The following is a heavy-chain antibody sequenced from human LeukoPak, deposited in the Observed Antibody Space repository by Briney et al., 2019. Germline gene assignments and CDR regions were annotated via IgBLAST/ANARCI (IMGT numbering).Heavy chain of an antibody. CDR3: ARARSSSWYLPHQGGLDY. J-gene: IGHJ4*02. Sequence: SETLSLTCAVYGGSFSGYYWSWIRQPPGKGLEWIGEINHSGSTNYNPSLKGRVTISVDTSKNQFSLKLSSVTAADTAVYYWARARSSSWYLPHQGGLDYGGRGTLVTVSS. V-gene: IGHV4-34*01. CDR2: INHSGST. D-gene: IGHD6-13*01. CDR1: GGSFSGYY.